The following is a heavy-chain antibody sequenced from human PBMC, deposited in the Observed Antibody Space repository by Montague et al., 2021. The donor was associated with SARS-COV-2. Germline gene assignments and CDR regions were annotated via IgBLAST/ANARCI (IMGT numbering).Heavy chain of an antibody. D-gene: IGHD4-11*01. V-gene: IGHV4-34*01. CDR3: ACGEITTRGLIYYYGMDV. J-gene: IGHJ6*02. CDR2: INHSGST. CDR1: GGSFSGHY. Sequence: SETLSLTCAVYGGSFSGHYWNWIRQPPGKGLEWTGEINHSGSTNYNPSLKSRVTMSVDTSKNQFSLKLSSVTAADTAVYYCACGEITTRGLIYYYGMDVWGQGTTVTVSS.